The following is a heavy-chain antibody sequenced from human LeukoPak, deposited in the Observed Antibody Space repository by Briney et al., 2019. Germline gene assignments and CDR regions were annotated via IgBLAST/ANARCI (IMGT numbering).Heavy chain of an antibody. CDR2: MNPNSGNT. CDR3: TRGGSSYGSGELVY. CDR1: GYTFTSYD. J-gene: IGHJ4*02. Sequence: GASVKVSCKASGYTFTSYDINWVRQATGQGLEWMGWMNPNSGNTGYAQKFRGRVTMTRNTSISTAYMELSSLRSEDTAVYYCTRGGSSYGSGELVYWGQGTLVTVSS. V-gene: IGHV1-8*01. D-gene: IGHD3-10*01.